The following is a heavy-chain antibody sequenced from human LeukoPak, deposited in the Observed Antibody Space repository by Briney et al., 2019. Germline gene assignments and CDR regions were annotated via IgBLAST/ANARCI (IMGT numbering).Heavy chain of an antibody. D-gene: IGHD3-16*02. CDR2: INLNSGGT. CDR1: GYTFTGYY. J-gene: IGHJ4*02. CDR3: ARDGDYVWGSYRRKGGFDY. V-gene: IGHV1-2*02. Sequence: ASVKVSCKASGYTFTGYYMHWVRQAPGQGLEWMGWINLNSGGTNYAQKFQGRVTMTRDTSISTAYMELSRLRSDDTAVYYCARDGDYVWGSYRRKGGFDYWGQGTLVTVSS.